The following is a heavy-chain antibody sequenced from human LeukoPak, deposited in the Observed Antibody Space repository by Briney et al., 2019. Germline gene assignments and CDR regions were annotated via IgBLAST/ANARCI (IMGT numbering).Heavy chain of an antibody. J-gene: IGHJ4*02. CDR3: AREAYCSSTSCYRSYYFDY. D-gene: IGHD2-2*01. Sequence: GGSLRLSCVASGFTFSSYSMNWVRQAPGKGLEWVAVIWYDGSNKYYADSVKGRFTISRDNSKNTLYLQMNSLRAEDTAVYYCAREAYCSSTSCYRSYYFDYWGQGTLVTVSS. V-gene: IGHV3-33*08. CDR1: GFTFSSYS. CDR2: IWYDGSNK.